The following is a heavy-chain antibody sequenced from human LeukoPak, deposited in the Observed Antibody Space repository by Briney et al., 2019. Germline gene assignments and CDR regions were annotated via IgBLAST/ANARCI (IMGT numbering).Heavy chain of an antibody. J-gene: IGHJ4*02. CDR2: IYRGGST. CDR1: GFTVSNNY. D-gene: IGHD6-13*01. Sequence: GGSLRPSCAASGFTVSNNYMSWVRQAPGKGLEWVSVIYRGGSTHYADSVKGRFTMSRDNSKNTVYLQMDSLRAEDTAVYYCARDRGAAAGNWGQGTLVTVSS. CDR3: ARDRGAAAGN. V-gene: IGHV3-53*01.